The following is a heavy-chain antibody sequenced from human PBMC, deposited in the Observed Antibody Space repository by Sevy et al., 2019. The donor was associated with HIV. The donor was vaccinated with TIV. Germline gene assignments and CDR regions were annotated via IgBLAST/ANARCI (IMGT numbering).Heavy chain of an antibody. V-gene: IGHV3-53*01. D-gene: IGHD3-16*01. CDR1: GFAVSSNY. J-gene: IGHJ4*02. CDR2: IYAGGRT. Sequence: GGSLRLSCAASGFAVSSNYMSWVRQAPGKGLEWVSVIYAGGRTFYEDSVKGRFSISRANSKTTVYLQMKSLRAEDTAVYYCARANYDSLWGSYWYYFDYWGQGTLVTVSS. CDR3: ARANYDSLWGSYWYYFDY.